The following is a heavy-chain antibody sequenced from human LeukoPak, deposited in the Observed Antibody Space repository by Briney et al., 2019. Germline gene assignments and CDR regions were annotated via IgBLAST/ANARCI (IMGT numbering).Heavy chain of an antibody. Sequence: PGGSLRLSCAASGFAFSSYAMHWVRQAPGKGLEWVAVISYDGSNKYYADSVKGRFTISRDNSKNTLYLQMNSLRAEDTAVYYCARLLWFGDPRGPEGYWGQGTLVTVSS. CDR1: GFAFSSYA. J-gene: IGHJ4*02. D-gene: IGHD3-10*01. CDR3: ARLLWFGDPRGPEGY. V-gene: IGHV3-30-3*01. CDR2: ISYDGSNK.